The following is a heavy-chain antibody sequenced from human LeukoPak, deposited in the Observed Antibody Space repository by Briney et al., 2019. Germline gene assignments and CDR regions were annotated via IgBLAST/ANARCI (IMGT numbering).Heavy chain of an antibody. CDR1: GFTVSNNY. CDR3: ARDTVGVTDY. Sequence: GGSLRLSCAASGFTVSNNYMSWVRQAPGKGLEWVTNIKPDGSEKYYVDSVKGRFTISRDNAENSLYLQMNSLRAEDTALYYCARDTVGVTDYWGQGTLVTVSS. D-gene: IGHD1-26*01. CDR2: IKPDGSEK. V-gene: IGHV3-7*01. J-gene: IGHJ4*02.